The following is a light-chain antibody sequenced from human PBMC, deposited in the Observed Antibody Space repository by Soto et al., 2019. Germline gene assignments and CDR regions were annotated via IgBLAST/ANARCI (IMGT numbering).Light chain of an antibody. J-gene: IGKJ3*01. Sequence: EVVMTQSPAPLSVSPGERITLSCRASASVHRNLAWYQQKPGQGPSLLIYYASTRATGVPDRFTGSGSGTEFTLTISSLQSEDFGVYHCQHYSNWPPTFGPGTKVEIK. CDR1: ASVHRN. CDR2: YAS. CDR3: QHYSNWPPT. V-gene: IGKV3-15*01.